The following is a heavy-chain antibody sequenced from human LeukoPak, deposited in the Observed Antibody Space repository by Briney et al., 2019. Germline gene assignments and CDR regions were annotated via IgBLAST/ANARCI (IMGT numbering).Heavy chain of an antibody. J-gene: IGHJ5*02. CDR2: ISGSGGST. V-gene: IGHV3-23*01. CDR1: GFTFSSYG. D-gene: IGHD3-10*01. CDR3: AKDFPPSAYYYGSGSYSRVENWFDP. Sequence: GGSLRLSCAASGFTFSSYGMSWVRHAPGKGLEWVSAISGSGGSTYYADSVKGRFTISRDNSKNTLYLPMNSLRAEDTAVYYCAKDFPPSAYYYGSGSYSRVENWFDPWGQGTLVTVSS.